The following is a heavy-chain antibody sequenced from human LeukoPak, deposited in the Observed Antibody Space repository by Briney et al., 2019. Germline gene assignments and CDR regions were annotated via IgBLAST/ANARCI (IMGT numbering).Heavy chain of an antibody. CDR1: GGTFSSYA. Sequence: SPVKVSCKASGGTFSSYAISWVRQATGQGLEWMGWMNPNSGNTGYAQKFQGRVTITRNTSISTAYMELSSLRSEDTAVYYCARGLGYWGQGTLVTVSS. CDR3: ARGLGY. V-gene: IGHV1-8*03. CDR2: MNPNSGNT. J-gene: IGHJ4*02. D-gene: IGHD7-27*01.